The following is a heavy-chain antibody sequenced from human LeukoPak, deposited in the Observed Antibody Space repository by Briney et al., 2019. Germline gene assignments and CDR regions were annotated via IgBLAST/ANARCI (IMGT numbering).Heavy chain of an antibody. CDR3: ARDYVTGALSFDC. CDR1: GFTFSTYT. Sequence: GGSLRLSCAASGFTFSTYTMNWVRQAPGKGLEWISYISSSSSAIFYADSVKGRFTVSRDNAKNSLFLQMNSLRVEDTAVYYCARDYVTGALSFDCRGQGTLVTVSS. D-gene: IGHD2-21*02. J-gene: IGHJ4*02. V-gene: IGHV3-48*01. CDR2: ISSSSSAI.